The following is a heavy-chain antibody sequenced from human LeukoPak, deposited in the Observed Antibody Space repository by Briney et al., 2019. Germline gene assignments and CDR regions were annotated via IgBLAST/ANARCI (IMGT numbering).Heavy chain of an antibody. CDR1: GYTFTSYY. J-gene: IGHJ4*01. CDR3: ARTLYDVLSGFDF. Sequence: ASVKVSCKASGYTFTSYYMHWVRQAPGQGLEWMGIINPSGGSTSYAQKFQGRVTMTRDTSTSTVYMELSSLRSEDTAVYYCARTLYDVLSGFDFWGQGTLVTVSA. CDR2: INPSGGST. D-gene: IGHD3-3*01. V-gene: IGHV1-46*01.